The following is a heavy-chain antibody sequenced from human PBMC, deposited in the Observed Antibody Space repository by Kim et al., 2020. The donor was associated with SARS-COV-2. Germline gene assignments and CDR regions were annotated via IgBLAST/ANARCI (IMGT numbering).Heavy chain of an antibody. CDR2: ST. CDR3: ARGGRKQFDP. J-gene: IGHJ5*02. V-gene: IGHV4-59*09. Sequence: STTSNPSLKSQVTISVDTSKNQFSLKLSSVTAADTAVYYCARGGRKQFDPWGQGTLVTVSS.